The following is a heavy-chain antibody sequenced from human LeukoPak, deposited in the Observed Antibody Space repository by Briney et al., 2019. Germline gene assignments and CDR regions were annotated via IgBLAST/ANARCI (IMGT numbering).Heavy chain of an antibody. CDR2: IYYSGST. CDR1: GGSISSYY. D-gene: IGHD5-12*01. Sequence: KPSETLSLTCTVSGGSISSYYWSWIRQPPGKGLEWIGYIYYSGSTNYNPSLKSRVTISVDTSKNQFSLKQSSVTAADTAVYYCARVSMDIVATIKRSWFDPWGQGTLVTVSS. J-gene: IGHJ5*02. V-gene: IGHV4-59*01. CDR3: ARVSMDIVATIKRSWFDP.